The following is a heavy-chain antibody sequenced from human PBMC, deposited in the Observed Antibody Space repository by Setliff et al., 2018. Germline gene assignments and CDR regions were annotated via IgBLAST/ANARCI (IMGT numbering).Heavy chain of an antibody. CDR3: AKGGTYRYFDY. CDR2: VFYSGAT. CDR1: GGPFSGAS. J-gene: IGHJ4*02. V-gene: IGHV4-59*03. Sequence: PSETLSLTCTVSGGPFSGASIWSWIRQPPGKGLEWIGYVFYSGATKYDPSLKSRVTMSVDTSKNQFSLKLRSVTAADTAMYYCAKGGTYRYFDYWGLGTLVTVSS.